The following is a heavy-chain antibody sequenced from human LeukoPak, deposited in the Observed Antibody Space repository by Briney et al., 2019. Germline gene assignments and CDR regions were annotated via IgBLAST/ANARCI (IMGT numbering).Heavy chain of an antibody. D-gene: IGHD3-22*01. CDR2: ISGSGGST. Sequence: GGSLRLSCAASGFTFSSYAMSWVRQAQGKGLEWVSAISGSGGSTYYADSVKGRFTISRDNSKNTLYLQMNSLRAEDTAVYYCAKLRYYYDSSGYSDYWGQGTLVTVSS. V-gene: IGHV3-23*01. J-gene: IGHJ4*02. CDR3: AKLRYYYDSSGYSDY. CDR1: GFTFSSYA.